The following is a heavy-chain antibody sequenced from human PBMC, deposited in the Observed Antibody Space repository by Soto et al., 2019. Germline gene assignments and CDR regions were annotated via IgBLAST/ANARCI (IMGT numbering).Heavy chain of an antibody. CDR2: IFSNDEK. D-gene: IGHD6-19*01. CDR3: ARIRRYSSGWYHYYYGMDV. Sequence: SGPTLVNPTETLTLTCTVSGFSLSNARMGVSWIRQPPGKALEWPAHIFSNDEKSYSTSLKSRLTISKDTSKSQVVLTMTNMDPVDTATYYCARIRRYSSGWYHYYYGMDVWGQGTTVTVSS. J-gene: IGHJ6*02. V-gene: IGHV2-26*01. CDR1: GFSLSNARMG.